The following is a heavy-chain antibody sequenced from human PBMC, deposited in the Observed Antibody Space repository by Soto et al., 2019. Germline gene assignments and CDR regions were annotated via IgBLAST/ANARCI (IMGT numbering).Heavy chain of an antibody. CDR1: GGSVNSNAYY. CDR3: ARLRDGYNSFDY. CDR2: IHNSGSS. J-gene: IGHJ4*02. D-gene: IGHD5-18*01. V-gene: IGHV4-30-4*01. Sequence: TLSLTGRVSGGSVNSNAYYWSWIRQPPGKGLEWLGYIHNSGSSHYRPSLKSRLNISLDTSKNQFSLKVTPVTPADTAVYSCARLRDGYNSFDYWGLGILVTVYS.